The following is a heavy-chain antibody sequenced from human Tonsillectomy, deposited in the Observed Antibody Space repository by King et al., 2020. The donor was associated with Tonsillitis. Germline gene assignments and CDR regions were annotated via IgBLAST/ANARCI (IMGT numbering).Heavy chain of an antibody. CDR3: AKDREASTIDRPDALDI. V-gene: IGHV3-23*04. CDR1: GFTFSSYA. J-gene: IGHJ3*02. D-gene: IGHD4/OR15-4a*01. Sequence: VQLVESGGGLVQPGGSLRLSCVASGFTFSSYAMNWVRLAPGKGLEWVSIISGSGGSTYYAASVKGRFTISSDKSKNTVYLQMNSLRPEDTALYYCAKDREASTIDRPDALDIWGQGTTVTVSS. CDR2: ISGSGGST.